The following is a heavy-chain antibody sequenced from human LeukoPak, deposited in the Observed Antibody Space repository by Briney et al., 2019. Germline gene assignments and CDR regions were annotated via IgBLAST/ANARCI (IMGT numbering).Heavy chain of an antibody. CDR1: GFALSTYV. CDR2: IWYDGRNK. Sequence: PGGSLRLSRAPSGFALSTYVMHWVRPAPGKGLECVADIWYDGRNKNSADSVKGRFTISRDNSKNTLYLQMNSLRAEDTAVYYCARGMVMYSSSSFYGMDVRGQGTTVTVSS. V-gene: IGHV3-33*01. CDR3: ARGMVMYSSSSFYGMDV. D-gene: IGHD6-13*01. J-gene: IGHJ6*02.